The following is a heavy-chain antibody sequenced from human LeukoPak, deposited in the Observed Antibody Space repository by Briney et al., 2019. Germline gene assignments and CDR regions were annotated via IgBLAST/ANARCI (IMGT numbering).Heavy chain of an antibody. J-gene: IGHJ3*02. CDR1: GFTFDDYG. V-gene: IGHV3-20*04. CDR2: INWNGDST. D-gene: IGHD6-19*01. CDR3: AREYSSGWYKAFDI. Sequence: GGSLRLSCAASGFTFDDYGMSWVRQAPGKGLEWVSGINWNGDSTGYADSVKGRFTISRDNAKNSLYLQMNSLRAEDTAVYYCAREYSSGWYKAFDIWGQGTMVTVSS.